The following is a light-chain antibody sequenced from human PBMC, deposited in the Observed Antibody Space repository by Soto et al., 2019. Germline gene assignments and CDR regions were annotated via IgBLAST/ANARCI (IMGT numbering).Light chain of an antibody. CDR1: SSNIGAGYD. CDR2: GNS. CDR3: QSYDSSLSGWV. Sequence: QSVLTQPPSVSGAPGQRVTISCTGSSSNIGAGYDVHWYQQLPGTAPKLLIYGNSNRPSGVPDRFSGSKSGTSAPLAITGLQAEDEADYYCQSYDSSLSGWVFGTGTKVTVL. J-gene: IGLJ1*01. V-gene: IGLV1-40*01.